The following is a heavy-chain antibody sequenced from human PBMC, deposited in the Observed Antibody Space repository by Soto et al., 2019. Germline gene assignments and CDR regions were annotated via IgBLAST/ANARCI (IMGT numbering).Heavy chain of an antibody. Sequence: SETLSLTCAVYGGSFSGYYWSWIRQPPGKGLEWIGEINHSGSTNYNPSLKSRVTISVDTSKNQFSLKLSSVTAADTAVYYCARGDYYYGSGSYRGFAFDIWGQGTMGTVSS. CDR3: ARGDYYYGSGSYRGFAFDI. V-gene: IGHV4-34*01. CDR2: INHSGST. CDR1: GGSFSGYY. D-gene: IGHD3-10*01. J-gene: IGHJ3*02.